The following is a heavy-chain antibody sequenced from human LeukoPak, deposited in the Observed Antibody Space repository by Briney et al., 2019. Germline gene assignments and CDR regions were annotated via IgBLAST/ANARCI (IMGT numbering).Heavy chain of an antibody. CDR1: GYTFTSYY. CDR2: INPSGGST. J-gene: IGHJ4*02. V-gene: IGHV1-46*01. Sequence: ASVKVSCKASGYTFTSYYMHWVRQAPGQGLEWMGIINPSGGSTSYAQKFQGRVTMTRDTSTSTVYMELRSLRSDDTAVYYCARAYTMVHHFDYWGQGTLVTVSS. D-gene: IGHD3-10*01. CDR3: ARAYTMVHHFDY.